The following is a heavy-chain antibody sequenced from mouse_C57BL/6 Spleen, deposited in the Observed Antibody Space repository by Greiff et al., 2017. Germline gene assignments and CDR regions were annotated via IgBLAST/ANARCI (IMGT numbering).Heavy chain of an antibody. CDR3: ARQYGSSYNYAMDY. CDR1: GYTFTSYW. CDR2: IDPSDSYT. D-gene: IGHD1-1*01. V-gene: IGHV1-50*01. Sequence: QVQLQQPGAELVKPGASVKLSCKASGYTFTSYWMQWVKQRPGQGLEWIGEIDPSDSYTNYNQKFKGKATLTVDTSASTAYMQLSSLTSEDSAVYYCARQYGSSYNYAMDYWGQGTSVTVSS. J-gene: IGHJ4*01.